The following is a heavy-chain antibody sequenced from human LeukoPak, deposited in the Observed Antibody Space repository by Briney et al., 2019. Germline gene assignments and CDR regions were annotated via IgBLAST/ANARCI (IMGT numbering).Heavy chain of an antibody. CDR2: INSDGSST. V-gene: IGHV3-74*01. D-gene: IGHD3-22*01. CDR1: GFTFSSYW. J-gene: IGHJ6*03. CDR3: AREGAYYDSSGYYYYYYYMDV. Sequence: PGGSLRLSCAASGFTFSSYWMHWVRQAPGKGLVWVSRINSDGSSTSYADSGKGRFTISRDNAKNTLYLQMNSLRAEDTAVYYCAREGAYYDSSGYYYYYYYMDVWGKGTTVTVSS.